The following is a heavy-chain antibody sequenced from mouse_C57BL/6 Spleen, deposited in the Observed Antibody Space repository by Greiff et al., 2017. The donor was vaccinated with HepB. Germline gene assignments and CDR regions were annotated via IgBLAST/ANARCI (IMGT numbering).Heavy chain of an antibody. D-gene: IGHD4-1*01. CDR2: INPNYGTT. Sequence: EVQLQQSGPELVKPGASVKISCKASGYSFTDYNMNWVKQSNGKSLEWIGVINPNYGTTSYNQKFKGKATLTVDQSSSTAYMQLNSLTSEDSAVYNCARPGNWGWDEDYAMDDWGQGTSVTVSS. V-gene: IGHV1-39*01. CDR3: ARPGNWGWDEDYAMDD. J-gene: IGHJ4*01. CDR1: GYSFTDYN.